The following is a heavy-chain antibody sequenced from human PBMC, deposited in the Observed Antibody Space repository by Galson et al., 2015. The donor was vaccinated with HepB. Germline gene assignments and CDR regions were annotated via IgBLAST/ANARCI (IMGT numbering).Heavy chain of an antibody. CDR1: GFSFSSFE. D-gene: IGHD2-15*01. V-gene: IGHV3-48*03. J-gene: IGHJ5*02. Sequence: SLRLSCAASGFSFSSFEMNWVRQAPGKGLEWVPYISSGGSTIHYADSVKGRFTISRDNANKSLYLQMNSLRVEDTAVYYCASGYCSGGSCYPLGFDPWGQGALVTVSS. CDR3: ASGYCSGGSCYPLGFDP. CDR2: ISSGGSTI.